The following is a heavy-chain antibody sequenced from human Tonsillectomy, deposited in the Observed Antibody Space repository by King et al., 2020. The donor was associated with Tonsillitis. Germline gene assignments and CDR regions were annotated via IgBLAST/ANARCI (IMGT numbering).Heavy chain of an antibody. D-gene: IGHD3-22*01. CDR1: GGSISSGDYY. V-gene: IGHV4-30-4*01. J-gene: IGHJ4*02. CDR3: ARDSRGYDSSAYYFDY. CDR2: IYYSGST. Sequence: MQLQESGPGLVKPSQTLSLTCTVSGGSISSGDYYWSWIRQPPGKGLEWVGYIYYSGSTYYNPSLKSRVTISVDTSKNQFSLKLSSVTAADTAVYYCARDSRGYDSSAYYFDYWGQGTLVTVSS.